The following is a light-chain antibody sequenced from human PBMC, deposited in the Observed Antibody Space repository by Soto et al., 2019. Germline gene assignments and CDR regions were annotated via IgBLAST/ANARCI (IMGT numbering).Light chain of an antibody. CDR2: GAS. CDR3: QHFRA. Sequence: FVLTQSPGTLSXXXGXXXTLSCRASQSVSSSYVAWYQQKRGQAPRLLMYGASSRATGIPDRFSGSGSGTDFTLTISRLEPEDFVLYYCQHFRAFGQGTRLEIK. CDR1: QSVSSSY. V-gene: IGKV3-20*01. J-gene: IGKJ5*01.